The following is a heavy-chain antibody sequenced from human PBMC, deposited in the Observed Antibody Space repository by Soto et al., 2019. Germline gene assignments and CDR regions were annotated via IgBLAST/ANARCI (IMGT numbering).Heavy chain of an antibody. J-gene: IGHJ5*01. D-gene: IGHD1-26*01. CDR2: INAGDGGT. V-gene: IGHV1-3*01. CDR1: GYTFANYG. Sequence: ASVKVSCKASGYTFANYGIHWVRQAPGQRLEWMGWINAGDGGTKYSENFQGRVTITRDTSASTVYLGLSSLSSEDTASYYCARTGHSGSYDFWG. CDR3: ARTGHSGSYDF.